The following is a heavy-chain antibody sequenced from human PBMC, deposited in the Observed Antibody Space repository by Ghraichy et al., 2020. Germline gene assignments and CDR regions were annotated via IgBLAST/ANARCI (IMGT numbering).Heavy chain of an antibody. D-gene: IGHD2-15*01. CDR2: ISGSGGST. V-gene: IGHV3-23*01. CDR3: AKGLYCSGGSCYSGGEYYYYGMDV. CDR1: GFTFSSYA. Sequence: GGSLRLSCAASGFTFSSYAMSWVRQAPGKGLEWVSAISGSGGSTYYADSVKGRFTISRDNSKNTLYLQMNSLRAEDTAVYYCAKGLYCSGGSCYSGGEYYYYGMDVLGQGTTVTVSS. J-gene: IGHJ6*02.